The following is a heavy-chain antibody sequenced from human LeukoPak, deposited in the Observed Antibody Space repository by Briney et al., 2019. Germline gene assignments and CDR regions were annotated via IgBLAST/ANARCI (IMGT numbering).Heavy chain of an antibody. Sequence: GGSLRLSCAASGFTFSSYAMSWVRQAPGKGLEWVAVISYDGSNKYYADSVKGRFTISRDNSKNTLYLQMNSLRAEDTAIYYCARDSRYGYCFDFWGQGTLVTVSS. CDR1: GFTFSSYA. CDR2: ISYDGSNK. CDR3: ARDSRYGYCFDF. D-gene: IGHD5-18*01. V-gene: IGHV3-30*04. J-gene: IGHJ4*02.